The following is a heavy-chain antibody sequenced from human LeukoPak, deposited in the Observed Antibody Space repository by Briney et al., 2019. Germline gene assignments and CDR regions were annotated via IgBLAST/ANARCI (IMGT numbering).Heavy chain of an antibody. CDR3: AREGGAAAGTLDP. CDR1: GYSISSGYY. D-gene: IGHD6-13*01. CDR2: IYHSGST. Sequence: PSETLSLTCTVSGYSISSGYYWGWIRQPPGKGLEWIGSIYHSGSTYYNPSLKSRVTISVDTSKNQFSLKLSSVTAADTAVYYCAREGGAAAGTLDPWGQGTLVTVSS. J-gene: IGHJ5*02. V-gene: IGHV4-38-2*02.